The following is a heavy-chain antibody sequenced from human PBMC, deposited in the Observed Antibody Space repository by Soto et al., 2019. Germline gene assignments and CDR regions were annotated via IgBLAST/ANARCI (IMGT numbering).Heavy chain of an antibody. CDR1: GFTFSSYG. D-gene: IGHD2-2*01. CDR2: IRYDGSNK. J-gene: IGHJ1*01. CDR3: ARGEGWDQLPEYFQH. V-gene: IGHV3-33*01. Sequence: QVQLVESGGGVVQPGRSLRLSCAASGFTFSSYGMHWVRQPPGKGLEWVAVIRYDGSNKHYADSVKVRFTISRDNSQNTLYLRMNSLRAEDTAVYYLARGEGWDQLPEYFQHWGQGTLVTVSS.